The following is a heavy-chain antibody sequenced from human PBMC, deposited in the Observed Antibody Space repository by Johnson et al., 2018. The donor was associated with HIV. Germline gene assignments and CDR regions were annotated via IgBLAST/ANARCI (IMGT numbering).Heavy chain of an antibody. D-gene: IGHD6-6*01. CDR1: GFTFSSYG. Sequence: QVQLVEFGGGVVQPGRSLRLSCAASGFTFSSYGMHWVRQAPGKGLEWVAVIWYDGSNKYYVDSVKGRFTISRDNAKNSLYLQMNSLRAEDTALYYCARDVREYSSSFDAFDIWGQGTMVTVSS. CDR2: IWYDGSNK. V-gene: IGHV3-33*01. J-gene: IGHJ3*02. CDR3: ARDVREYSSSFDAFDI.